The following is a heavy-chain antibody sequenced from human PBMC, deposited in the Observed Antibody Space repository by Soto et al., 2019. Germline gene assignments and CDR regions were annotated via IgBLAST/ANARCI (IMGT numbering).Heavy chain of an antibody. V-gene: IGHV1-3*01. CDR1: GYTFTSYA. Sequence: ASVKVSCKASGYTFTSYAMHWVRQAPGQRLEWMGWINAGNGNTKYSQKFQGRVTITRDTSASTAYMELSSLRSEDTAVYYCARLDGQQLVELGEYNWFDPWGQGTLVTVSS. CDR2: INAGNGNT. D-gene: IGHD6-13*01. J-gene: IGHJ5*02. CDR3: ARLDGQQLVELGEYNWFDP.